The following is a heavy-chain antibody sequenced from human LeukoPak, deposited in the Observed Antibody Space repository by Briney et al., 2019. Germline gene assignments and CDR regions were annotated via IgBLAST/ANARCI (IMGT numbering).Heavy chain of an antibody. V-gene: IGHV1-69*04. CDR2: IIPILGIA. Sequence: SVKVSCKASGGTFSSYAISRVRQAPGQGLEWMGRIIPILGIANYAQKFQGRVTITADKSTSTAYMELSSLRSEDTAVYYCATQAAAVTPHDAFDIWGQGTMVTVSS. CDR1: GGTFSSYA. CDR3: ATQAAAVTPHDAFDI. J-gene: IGHJ3*02. D-gene: IGHD6-13*01.